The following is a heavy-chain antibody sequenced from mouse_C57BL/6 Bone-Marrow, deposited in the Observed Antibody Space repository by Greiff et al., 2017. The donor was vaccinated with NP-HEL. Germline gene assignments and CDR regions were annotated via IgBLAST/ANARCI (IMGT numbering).Heavy chain of an antibody. Sequence: QVQLKQPGAELVKPGASVKLSCKASGYTFTSYWMHWVKQRPGQGLEWIGMIHPNSGSTNYNSKFKSKATLTVDKSSSTAYMQLSSLTSEDSAVYYCARRLRLYWYFDVWGTGTTVTVSS. J-gene: IGHJ1*03. CDR1: GYTFTSYW. D-gene: IGHD2-4*01. CDR2: IHPNSGST. V-gene: IGHV1-64*01. CDR3: ARRLRLYWYFDV.